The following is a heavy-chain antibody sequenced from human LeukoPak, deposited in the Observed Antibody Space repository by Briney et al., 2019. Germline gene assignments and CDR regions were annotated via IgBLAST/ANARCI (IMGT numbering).Heavy chain of an antibody. J-gene: IGHJ4*02. CDR2: INWNGGST. V-gene: IGHV3-20*04. D-gene: IGHD3-22*01. CDR1: GFTFDDYG. Sequence: GGSLRLSCAASGFTFDDYGMCWVRQAPGKGLEWVSGINWNGGSTGYADSVKGRFTISRDNAKNSLYLQMNSLRAEDTAVYYCARLYYYDSSGYYYLGYFDYWGQGTLVTVSS. CDR3: ARLYYYDSSGYYYLGYFDY.